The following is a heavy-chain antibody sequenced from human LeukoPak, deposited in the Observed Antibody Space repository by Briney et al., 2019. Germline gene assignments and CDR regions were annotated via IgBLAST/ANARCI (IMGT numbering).Heavy chain of an antibody. CDR3: ASGYSYGYYYYGMDV. D-gene: IGHD5-18*01. CDR2: IYYSGST. J-gene: IGHJ6*02. Sequence: PSETLSLTCTVSGGSVSSGSYYWSWIRQPPGKGLEWIGYIYYSGSTNYNSSLKSRVTISVDTSKNQFSLKLSSVTAADTAVYYCASGYSYGYYYYGMDVWGQGTTVTVSS. V-gene: IGHV4-61*01. CDR1: GGSVSSGSYY.